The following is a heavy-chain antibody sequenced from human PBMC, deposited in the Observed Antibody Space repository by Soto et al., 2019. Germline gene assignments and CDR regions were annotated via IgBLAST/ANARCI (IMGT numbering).Heavy chain of an antibody. J-gene: IGHJ4*02. D-gene: IGHD2-2*02. V-gene: IGHV4-39*01. CDR3: ARHCYTTGWEFDY. Sequence: QLQLQESGPGLVNPSETLSLTCTVSSGSISSSRYYWGWIRQPPGKGLEWIGSLYYSGSTYYNPSLRSRVTISVDTSKNQFYLKLSSVAAADTAVYYCARHCYTTGWEFDYWGQGTLVTVSS. CDR2: LYYSGST. CDR1: SGSISSSRYY.